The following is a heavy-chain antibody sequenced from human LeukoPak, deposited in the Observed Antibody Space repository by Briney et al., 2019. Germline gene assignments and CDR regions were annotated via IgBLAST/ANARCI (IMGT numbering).Heavy chain of an antibody. D-gene: IGHD4-23*01. J-gene: IGHJ1*01. Sequence: GGSLRLSCAASGFTFSSYGMHWVRQAPGKGLEWVAVIWFDGSNKYYADSVKGRFTISRGNSKNTLYLQMNSLRAEDTAVYYCARDVYGGNSAGYFQHWGQGTLVTVSS. V-gene: IGHV3-33*01. CDR2: IWFDGSNK. CDR3: ARDVYGGNSAGYFQH. CDR1: GFTFSSYG.